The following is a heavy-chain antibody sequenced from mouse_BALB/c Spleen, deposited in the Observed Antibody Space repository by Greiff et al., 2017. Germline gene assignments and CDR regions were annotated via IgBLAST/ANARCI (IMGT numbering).Heavy chain of an antibody. CDR2: INPYNGDT. D-gene: IGHD1-1*01. CDR1: GYSFTGYF. Sequence: EVQLVESGPELVKPGASVKISCKASGYSFTGYFMNWVMQSHGKSLEWIGRINPYNGDTFYNQKFKGKATWTVDKSSSTAHMELRSLASEDSAVYYSARSDYGSSLYAMDYWGQGTSVTVSS. CDR3: ARSDYGSSLYAMDY. J-gene: IGHJ4*01. V-gene: IGHV1-20*02.